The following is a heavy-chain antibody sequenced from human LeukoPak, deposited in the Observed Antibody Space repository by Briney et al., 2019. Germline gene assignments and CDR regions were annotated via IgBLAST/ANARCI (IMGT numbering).Heavy chain of an antibody. J-gene: IGHJ6*04. CDR2: IYYSGST. CDR1: GGYISSGGYY. D-gene: IGHD2-8*01. Sequence: SETLSLTCTVSGGYISSGGYYWSWIRQHPGKGLEWIGYIYYSGSTYYNPSLKSRVTISVDTSKNQFSLKLSSVTAADTAVYYCARGGRMKMDVWGKGTTVTVSS. V-gene: IGHV4-31*03. CDR3: ARGGRMKMDV.